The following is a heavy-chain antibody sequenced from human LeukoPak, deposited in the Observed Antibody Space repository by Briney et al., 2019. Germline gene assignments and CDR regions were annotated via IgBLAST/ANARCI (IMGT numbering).Heavy chain of an antibody. CDR2: INHSGST. CDR3: ATRRIAVAAPFDY. Sequence: PSETLSLTCAVYGGSFSGYYWSWIRQPPGKGLEWIGEINHSGSTNYNPSLKSRVTISVETSKNQFSLKLSSVTAADTAVYYCATRRIAVAAPFDYWGQGTLVIVSS. CDR1: GGSFSGYY. J-gene: IGHJ4*02. D-gene: IGHD6-19*01. V-gene: IGHV4-34*01.